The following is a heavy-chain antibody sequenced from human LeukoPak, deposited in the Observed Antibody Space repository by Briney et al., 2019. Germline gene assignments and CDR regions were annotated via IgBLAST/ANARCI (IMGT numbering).Heavy chain of an antibody. V-gene: IGHV1-18*01. CDR3: ARDVNYAFDY. J-gene: IGHJ4*02. D-gene: IGHD3-16*01. Sequence: ASVKVSCMPSRYTFTRNIISSVRQAPGQGVEWMSWISANSGSTNYEQKFQDRGTLTTDPSTSTAYLEMRSLRSEDTAVYYCARDVNYAFDYWGEGSLLTVSS. CDR1: RYTFTRNI. CDR2: ISANSGST.